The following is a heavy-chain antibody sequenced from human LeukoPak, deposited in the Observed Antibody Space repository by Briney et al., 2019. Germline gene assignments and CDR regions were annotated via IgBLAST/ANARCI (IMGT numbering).Heavy chain of an antibody. J-gene: IGHJ3*02. D-gene: IGHD6-19*01. CDR1: GFTFSSYA. Sequence: GGSLRLSCAASGFTFSSYAMSWVRQAPGKGLEWVSDICSGGSTYYAASMKCRVTTVKDKSNITMDHQMNSLRAEDAAVYYCERGRIYSGGWHPPQVDAFDIWGQGTMVTVSS. CDR2: ICSGGST. V-gene: IGHV3-23*01. CDR3: ERGRIYSGGWHPPQVDAFDI.